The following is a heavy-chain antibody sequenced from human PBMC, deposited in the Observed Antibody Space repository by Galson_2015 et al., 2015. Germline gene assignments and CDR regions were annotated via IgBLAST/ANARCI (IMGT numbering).Heavy chain of an antibody. V-gene: IGHV3-74*01. CDR2: IKTDGTYM. CDR1: GFTFSSHW. Sequence: SLRLSCAASGFTFSSHWMHWVRQAPGKGLVWVSRIKTDGTYMDTADSVKGRFIVSRDNARNTLYLQMNSLRAEDTAVYYCVRDGLGAFDPWGQGTLVTVSS. D-gene: IGHD3-16*01. CDR3: VRDGLGAFDP. J-gene: IGHJ5*02.